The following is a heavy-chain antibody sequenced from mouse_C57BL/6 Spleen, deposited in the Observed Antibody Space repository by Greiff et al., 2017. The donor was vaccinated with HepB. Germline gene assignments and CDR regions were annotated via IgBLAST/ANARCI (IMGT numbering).Heavy chain of an antibody. CDR2: IDPNSGGT. V-gene: IGHV1-72*01. CDR3: AREPFITTVVADYYAMDY. J-gene: IGHJ4*01. Sequence: QVQLQQPGAELVKPGASVKLSCKASGYTFTSYWMHWVKQRPGRGLEWIGRIDPNSGGTKYNEKFKSKATLTVDKPSSTAYMQLSSLTSEDSAVYYCAREPFITTVVADYYAMDYWGQGTSVTVSS. D-gene: IGHD1-1*01. CDR1: GYTFTSYW.